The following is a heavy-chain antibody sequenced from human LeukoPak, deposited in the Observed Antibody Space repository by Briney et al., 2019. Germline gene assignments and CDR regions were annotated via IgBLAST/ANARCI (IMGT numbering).Heavy chain of an antibody. D-gene: IGHD7-27*01. V-gene: IGHV4-59*01. Sequence: SETLSLTCSGSGGSISSFYWSWIRQPPGKGLEWIGYIYYSGSTNYNPSLKSRVTISLDTSKNQFSLKLSSVTAADTAVYYCAGDNWGSFDYWGQGTLVTVSS. CDR3: AGDNWGSFDY. CDR2: IYYSGST. CDR1: GGSISSFY. J-gene: IGHJ4*02.